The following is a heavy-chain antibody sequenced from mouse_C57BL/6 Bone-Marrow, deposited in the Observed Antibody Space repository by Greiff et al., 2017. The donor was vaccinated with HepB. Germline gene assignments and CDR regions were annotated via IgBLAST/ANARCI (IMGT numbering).Heavy chain of an antibody. CDR2: ISYSGST. CDR3: ARGYYGYDY. J-gene: IGHJ2*01. CDR1: GYSITSGYD. V-gene: IGHV3-1*01. D-gene: IGHD2-2*01. Sequence: VQLKESGPGMVKPSQSLSLTCTVTGYSITSGYDWHWIRHFPGNKLEWMGYISYSGSTNYNPSLKSRISITYDTSKNHFFLKLNSVTTEDTATYYCARGYYGYDYWGQGTTLTVSS.